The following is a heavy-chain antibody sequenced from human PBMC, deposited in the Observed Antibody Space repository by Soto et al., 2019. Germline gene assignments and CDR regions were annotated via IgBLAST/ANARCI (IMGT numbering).Heavy chain of an antibody. J-gene: IGHJ4*02. CDR2: LNPSGGSA. Sequence: QVQLVQSGAEVQEPGASVRLSCKASGYTFSNFYIQWVRQAPGQGLEWMGVLNPSGGSAKYAQKLHGRVTLTRDTSTSTVYMELSSLKSEDTAVYYCARLLAPYCGGDCFSAFDYWCQGTQVTVSS. V-gene: IGHV1-46*01. CDR1: GYTFSNFY. D-gene: IGHD2-21*02. CDR3: ARLLAPYCGGDCFSAFDY.